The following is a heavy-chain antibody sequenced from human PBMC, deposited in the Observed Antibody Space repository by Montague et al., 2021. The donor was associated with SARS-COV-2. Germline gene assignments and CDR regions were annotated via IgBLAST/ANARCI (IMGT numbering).Heavy chain of an antibody. V-gene: IGHV4-59*01. D-gene: IGHD2-15*01. Sequence: SETLSLTCTVSGASFSNYYWSWIRQPPGKGLEWIGYIYYTGTTNYNPSLKSRVTISVDTSKTQLSLKLTSVTAADTAVYYCAREGYCSGGTCYSSGPNWFDPWGQGTLVTVSS. J-gene: IGHJ5*02. CDR3: AREGYCSGGTCYSSGPNWFDP. CDR2: IYYTGTT. CDR1: GASFSNYY.